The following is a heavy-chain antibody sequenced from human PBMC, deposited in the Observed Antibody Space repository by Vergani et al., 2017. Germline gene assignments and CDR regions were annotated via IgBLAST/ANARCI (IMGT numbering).Heavy chain of an antibody. V-gene: IGHV1-69*08. J-gene: IGHJ3*02. CDR3: AGDPSAAGFDAFDI. CDR1: GGTFSSYT. Sequence: QVQLVQSGAEVKKLGSSVKVSCKASGGTFSSYTISWVRQAPGQGLEWMGRIIPILGIANYAQKFQGRVTITADKSTSTAYMELSSLRSEDTAVYYCAGDPSAAGFDAFDIWGQGTMVTVSS. D-gene: IGHD3-10*01. CDR2: IIPILGIA.